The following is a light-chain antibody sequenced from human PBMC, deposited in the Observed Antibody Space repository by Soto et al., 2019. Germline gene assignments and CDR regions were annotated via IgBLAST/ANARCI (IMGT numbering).Light chain of an antibody. J-gene: IGKJ2*01. Sequence: EIVMTQSPATLSVSPGERATLSCRASQSVSSNLAWYQQKPGQAPRLLIYGASTRATGIPARFSGSGSGTXXXXXXXSLQXEDXXXXXXXQYDNWYTFGQGTKLEIK. CDR1: QSVSSN. CDR2: GAS. V-gene: IGKV3-15*01. CDR3: XQYDNWYT.